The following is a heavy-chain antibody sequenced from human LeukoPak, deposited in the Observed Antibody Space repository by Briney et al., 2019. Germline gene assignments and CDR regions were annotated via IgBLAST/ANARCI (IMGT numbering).Heavy chain of an antibody. J-gene: IGHJ4*02. CDR2: IKAGNGNT. CDR3: ARGGLLSRIAVVVTDY. Sequence: AAVKVSRMDSGYTFTSYAMHWVRQAPGQRLEWVGWIKAGNGNTKYSQKFQGKVTITIQTSASTAYMELSSLRSEDTVVYYCARGGLLSRIAVVVTDYWGEGTLVTVP. CDR1: GYTFTSYA. D-gene: IGHD6-13*01. V-gene: IGHV1-3*01.